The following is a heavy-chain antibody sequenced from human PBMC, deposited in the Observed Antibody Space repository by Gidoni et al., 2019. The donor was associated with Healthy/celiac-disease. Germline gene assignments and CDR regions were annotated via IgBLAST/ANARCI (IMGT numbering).Heavy chain of an antibody. J-gene: IGHJ6*02. Sequence: QVQLVQSGAEVKKPGASVKVSCKASGYTFTSYYMHWVRPAPGQGLEWMGIINPSGGSTSYAQKFQGRVTMTRDTSTSTVYMELSSLRSEDTAVYYCARGHYDFWSGYWGWPPRDYYYYGMDVWGQGTTVTVSS. D-gene: IGHD3-3*01. CDR2: INPSGGST. V-gene: IGHV1-46*01. CDR3: ARGHYDFWSGYWGWPPRDYYYYGMDV. CDR1: GYTFTSYY.